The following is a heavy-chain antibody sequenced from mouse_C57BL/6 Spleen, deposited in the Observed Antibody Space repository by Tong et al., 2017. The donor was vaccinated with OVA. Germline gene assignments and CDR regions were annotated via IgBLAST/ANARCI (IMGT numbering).Heavy chain of an antibody. J-gene: IGHJ3*01. CDR1: GYAFSSSW. V-gene: IGHV1-82*01. D-gene: IGHD1-1*01. CDR3: ASYYGSSQAWFAY. Sequence: VQLQESGPELVKPGASVKISCKASGYAFSSSWMNWVKQKPGKGLEWIGEIYPGSGNTYYNQKFKGKATLTADKSSSTAYMQLSSLTSEDSAVYYCASYYGSSQAWFAYWSQGTLVTVSA. CDR2: IYPGSGNT.